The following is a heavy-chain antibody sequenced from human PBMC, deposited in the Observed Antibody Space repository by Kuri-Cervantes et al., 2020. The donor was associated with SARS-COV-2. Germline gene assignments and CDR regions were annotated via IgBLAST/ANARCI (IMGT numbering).Heavy chain of an antibody. Sequence: ASVKVSCKASGYTFTSDGISWVRQAPGQGLEWMGWISAYNGNTNYAQKLQGRVTMTTDTSTSTAYMELRSLRSDDTAVYYCARDTPGYSYGYVNYYYYGMDVWGQGTTVTVSS. CDR1: GYTFTSDG. CDR3: ARDTPGYSYGYVNYYYYGMDV. J-gene: IGHJ6*02. CDR2: ISAYNGNT. V-gene: IGHV1-18*04. D-gene: IGHD5-18*01.